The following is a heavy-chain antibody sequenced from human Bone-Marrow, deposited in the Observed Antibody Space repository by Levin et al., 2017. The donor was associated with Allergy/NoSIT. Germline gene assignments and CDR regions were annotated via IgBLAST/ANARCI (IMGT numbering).Heavy chain of an antibody. D-gene: IGHD2-21*01. CDR2: VFYRSNWNS. CDR1: GESVSSNSAA. J-gene: IGHJ4*02. V-gene: IGHV6-1*01. CDR3: AKSGDNRFAY. Sequence: SETLSLTCAISGESVSSNSAAWNWFRQSPGRGLEWLGKVFYRSNWNSDYALSVRSRITIIPDTPRNQFSLQLSSVTPEDTAIYYCAKSGDNRFAYWGQGTLVIVSS.